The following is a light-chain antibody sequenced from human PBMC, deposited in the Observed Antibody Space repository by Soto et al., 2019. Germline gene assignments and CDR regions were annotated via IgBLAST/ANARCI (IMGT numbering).Light chain of an antibody. CDR1: QSVSSSY. CDR3: QQYASSPPLT. J-gene: IGKJ4*01. CDR2: GAS. Sequence: EIVLTQSPGTLSLSPGERATLSCRASQSVSSSYLAWYQQKPGQAPRLLIYGASNRATGIPDRFSGSESGTDFTLTISRLEPEDFAVYYCQQYASSPPLTFGGGTKVEI. V-gene: IGKV3-20*01.